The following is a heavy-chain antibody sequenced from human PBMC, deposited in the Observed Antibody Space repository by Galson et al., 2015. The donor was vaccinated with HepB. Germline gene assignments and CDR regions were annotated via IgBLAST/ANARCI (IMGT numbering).Heavy chain of an antibody. CDR2: ISGSGGST. V-gene: IGHV3-23*01. J-gene: IGHJ6*03. CDR3: AKDRSYYIVVVPAAIDYYYMDV. D-gene: IGHD2-2*01. CDR1: GFTFSSYA. Sequence: SLRLSCAASGFTFSSYAMSWVRQAPGKGLEWVSAISGSGGSTYYADSVKGRFTISRDNSKNTLYLQMNSLRAEDTAVYYCAKDRSYYIVVVPAAIDYYYMDVWGKGTTVTVSS.